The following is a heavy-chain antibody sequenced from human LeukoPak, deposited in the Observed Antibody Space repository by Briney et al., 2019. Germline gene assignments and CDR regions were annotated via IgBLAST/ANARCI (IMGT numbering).Heavy chain of an antibody. CDR2: VNPSGGST. CDR3: VTSYSLFRGVTQRADFDY. J-gene: IGHJ4*02. D-gene: IGHD3-10*01. Sequence: GASVKVSCKASEYSFTSYYMHWVRQAPGQGLEWVGIVNPSGGSTTYAQRFQGRVTMTRDTSTSTVYMELNSLRSEDTAVYYCVTSYSLFRGVTQRADFDYWGQGTLVTVSS. CDR1: EYSFTSYY. V-gene: IGHV1-46*01.